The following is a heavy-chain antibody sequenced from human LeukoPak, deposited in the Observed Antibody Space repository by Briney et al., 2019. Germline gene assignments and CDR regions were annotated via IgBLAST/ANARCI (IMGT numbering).Heavy chain of an antibody. D-gene: IGHD3-10*02. CDR2: INPNSGGT. Sequence: ASVKVSCKASRYTFTGYYIHWVRQAPGQGLEWMGWINPNSGGTNYAQKFQGRVTMTRDTSISTAYMDLSGLRSDDTAVYYCARDLHYYVAMDVWGQGTTVTVSS. CDR1: RYTFTGYY. CDR3: ARDLHYYVAMDV. J-gene: IGHJ6*02. V-gene: IGHV1-2*02.